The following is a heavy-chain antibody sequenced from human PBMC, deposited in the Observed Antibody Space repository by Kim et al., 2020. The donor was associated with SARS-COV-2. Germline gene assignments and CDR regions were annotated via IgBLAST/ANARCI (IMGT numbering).Heavy chain of an antibody. CDR3: AREVEDAATHHFDY. CDR2: INYRGTT. J-gene: IGHJ4*01. V-gene: IGHV4-39*07. D-gene: IGHD1-26*01. Sequence: SETLSLTCTVSGGSVSSTTYYWGWVRQPPGKGLEWIGSINYRGTTFYSPSLKSRLTISIDTSKNQFSLKLSPVTVADTAVYFCAREVEDAATHHFDYWG. CDR1: GGSVSSTTYY.